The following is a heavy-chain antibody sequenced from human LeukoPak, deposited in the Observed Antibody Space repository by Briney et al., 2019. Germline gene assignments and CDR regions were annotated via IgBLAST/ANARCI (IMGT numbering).Heavy chain of an antibody. CDR1: GFTFSSYG. Sequence: PGGSLRLSCAASGFTFSSYGMHWVRQAPGKGLEWVAFIRYDGSNKYYADSVKGRFTISRDNSKNTLYLQMNSLRAEDTAVYYCAKARNHGGNYYYYMDVWGKGTTVTVSS. V-gene: IGHV3-30*02. CDR3: AKARNHGGNYYYYMDV. J-gene: IGHJ6*03. CDR2: IRYDGSNK. D-gene: IGHD1-14*01.